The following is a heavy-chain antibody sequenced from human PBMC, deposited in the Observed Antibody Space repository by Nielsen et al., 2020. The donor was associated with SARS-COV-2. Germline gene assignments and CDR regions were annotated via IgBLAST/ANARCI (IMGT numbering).Heavy chain of an antibody. D-gene: IGHD3-3*01. V-gene: IGHV4-59*01. J-gene: IGHJ3*02. CDR3: ARDPRGPPYYDFWSGYYTGGAFDI. CDR2: IYYSGST. Sequence: WIRQPPGKGLGWIGYIYYSGSTNYNPSLKSRVTISVDTSKNQFSLKLSSVTAADTAVYYCARDPRGPPYYDFWSGYYTGGAFDIWGQGTMVTVSS.